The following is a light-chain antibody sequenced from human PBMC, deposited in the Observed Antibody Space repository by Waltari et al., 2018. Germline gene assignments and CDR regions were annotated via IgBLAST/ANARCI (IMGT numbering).Light chain of an antibody. CDR3: MQGMYFPIT. V-gene: IGKV2-28*01. Sequence: DIVMTQSPLSLPVTPGEPAPIAFRSSQSPLHSNGYNYLDWYLQKPGQSPQLLIYLGSNRASGVPDRFSGSGSGTDFTLKISRVEAEDVGVYYCMQGMYFPITFGQGTRLQIE. CDR2: LGS. J-gene: IGKJ5*01. CDR1: QSPLHSNGYNY.